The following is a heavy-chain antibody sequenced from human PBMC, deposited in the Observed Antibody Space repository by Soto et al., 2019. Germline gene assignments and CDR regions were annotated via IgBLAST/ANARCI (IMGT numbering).Heavy chain of an antibody. CDR2: IYSGGST. V-gene: IGHV3-66*01. J-gene: IGHJ4*02. CDR3: ARDPWAEDY. D-gene: IGHD3-16*01. CDR1: GFTFSSYA. Sequence: PGGSLRLSCAASGFTFSSYAMSWVRQAPGKGLEWVSVIYSGGSTFYADSVRGRFTISRDNSKNTVNLQMNSLRAEDTAVYYCARDPWAEDYWGQGTLVTVSS.